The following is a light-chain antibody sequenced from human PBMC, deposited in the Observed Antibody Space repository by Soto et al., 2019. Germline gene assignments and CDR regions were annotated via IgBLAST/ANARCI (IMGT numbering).Light chain of an antibody. CDR3: QQSYSTPRT. J-gene: IGKJ1*01. Sequence: DIQMTHSPSYLYESVGERVNITCRASQSISSYLNWYQQKPGKAPKLLIYAASSLQSGVPSRFSGSGSGTDFTLTISSLQPEDFATYYCQQSYSTPRTFGQGTKVDIK. V-gene: IGKV1-39*01. CDR1: QSISSY. CDR2: AAS.